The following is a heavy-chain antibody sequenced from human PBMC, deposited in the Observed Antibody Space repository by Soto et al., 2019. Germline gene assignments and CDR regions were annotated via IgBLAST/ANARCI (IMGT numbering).Heavy chain of an antibody. V-gene: IGHV3-30-3*01. CDR3: ARDQGINIIVVLDY. Sequence: QVQLVESGGGVVQPGRSLRLSCAASGFTFSSYAMHWVRQAPGKGLEWVAVISYDGSNKYYADSVKGRFTISRDNSKNTLYLQMNSLRAEDTAVYYCARDQGINIIVVLDYWGQGTLVTVSS. D-gene: IGHD3-22*01. J-gene: IGHJ4*02. CDR1: GFTFSSYA. CDR2: ISYDGSNK.